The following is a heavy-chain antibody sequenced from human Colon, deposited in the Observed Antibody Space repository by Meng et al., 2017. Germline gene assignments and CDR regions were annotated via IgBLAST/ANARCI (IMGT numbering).Heavy chain of an antibody. V-gene: IGHV3-74*01. CDR3: VASTSY. J-gene: IGHJ4*02. D-gene: IGHD2-2*01. CDR1: GFTFSAFW. CDR2: MNGDGSIT. Sequence: EVQLVEAGGGLIQPGGSLRLSCAASGFTFSAFWMHWVRQATGKGLVWVSRMNGDGSITTYADSVKGRFTVSRDNAKNTLYLQMNSLRAEDTAVYYCVASTSYWGQGTLVTVSS.